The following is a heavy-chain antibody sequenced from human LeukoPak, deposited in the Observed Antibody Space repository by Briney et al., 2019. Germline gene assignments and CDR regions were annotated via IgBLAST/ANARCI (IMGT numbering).Heavy chain of an antibody. D-gene: IGHD2-21*02. CDR3: ARSHIVAVTGFAFDI. J-gene: IGHJ3*02. Sequence: SETLSLTCTVSGGSISSSSYYWGWIRHPPGKGLEWIGSIYYSGSTYYNPSLKSRVTITVDTSKNQFSLKLSSVTAADTTVYYRARSHIVAVTGFAFDIWGQGTLVTVSS. CDR2: IYYSGST. CDR1: GGSISSSSYY. V-gene: IGHV4-39*01.